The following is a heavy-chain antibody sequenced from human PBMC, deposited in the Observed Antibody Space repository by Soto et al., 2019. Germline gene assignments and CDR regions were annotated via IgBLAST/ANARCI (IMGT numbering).Heavy chain of an antibody. V-gene: IGHV3-23*01. J-gene: IGHJ2*01. CDR1: GFSFSSYA. CDR2: ITNTAGST. Sequence: EVQRLESGGGLVQPGGSLRLSCAASGFSFSSYAMSWVRQAPGKGLEWVSGITNTAGSTYYADPVKGRFTISRYNSKNTLYVQMNSLRAGDTAVYYCARGTAMANRYFDLWGRGTLVTVSS. CDR3: ARGTAMANRYFDL. D-gene: IGHD5-18*01.